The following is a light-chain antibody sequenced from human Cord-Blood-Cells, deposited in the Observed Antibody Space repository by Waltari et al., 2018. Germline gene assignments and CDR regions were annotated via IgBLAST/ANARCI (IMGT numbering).Light chain of an antibody. Sequence: DIVMTQSPDSLAVSLGERATINCKSSQSVLYSSNNKNYLAWYQQKPGQPPKLLIYWASTRESGVPDRVSGSGSGTVVTLTISSLQAEDVAVYYCQQYYSTPPYSFGQGTKLEIK. CDR3: QQYYSTPPYS. CDR2: WAS. V-gene: IGKV4-1*01. J-gene: IGKJ2*03. CDR1: QSVLYSSNNKNY.